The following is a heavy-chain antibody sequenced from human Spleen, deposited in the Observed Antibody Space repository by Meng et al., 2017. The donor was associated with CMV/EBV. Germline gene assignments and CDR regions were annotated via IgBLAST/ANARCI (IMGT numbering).Heavy chain of an antibody. V-gene: IGHV4-30-4*08. CDR1: GGSISSGASY. CDR3: ARGGYYDSSGAPRFDY. CDR2: IYTSGST. Sequence: LCPVLLKPPPPLSPPCTVSGGSISSGASYWRWIRQPPGKGLEWIGYIYTSGSTYYNPSLKSRVTISVDTSKNQFSLKLSSVTAADTAVYYCARGGYYDSSGAPRFDYWGQGTLVTVSS. J-gene: IGHJ4*02. D-gene: IGHD3-22*01.